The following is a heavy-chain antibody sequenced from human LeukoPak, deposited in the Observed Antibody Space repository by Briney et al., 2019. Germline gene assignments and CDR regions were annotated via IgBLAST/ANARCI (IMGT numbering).Heavy chain of an antibody. CDR3: ARSTVPRSDWLDP. CDR1: GVSISSTTYY. D-gene: IGHD4-17*01. V-gene: IGHV4-39*07. Sequence: PSETLSLTCTVSGVSISSTTYYWAWIRQPPGKGLEWIGCVYPSGTAYYNPSLKSRVTISVDTSKNQFSLKVTSVTAADTAIYYCARSTVPRSDWLDPWGQGTLVTVSS. J-gene: IGHJ5*02. CDR2: VYPSGTA.